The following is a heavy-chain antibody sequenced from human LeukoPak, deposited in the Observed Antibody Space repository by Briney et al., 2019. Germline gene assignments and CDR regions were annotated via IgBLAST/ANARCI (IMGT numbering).Heavy chain of an antibody. Sequence: PGGSLRLSCAASGCTFGAYAMNWGRQAPGKGLDWVSSISRSGRDIYYADSVRGRFTISRDNARDSLFLQTNSPTVEDTAVYYCARGAESLQRNDALDIWGQGTTVTVSS. CDR2: ISRSGRDI. V-gene: IGHV3-21*01. CDR3: ARGAESLQRNDALDI. J-gene: IGHJ3*02. CDR1: GCTFGAYA. D-gene: IGHD4-11*01.